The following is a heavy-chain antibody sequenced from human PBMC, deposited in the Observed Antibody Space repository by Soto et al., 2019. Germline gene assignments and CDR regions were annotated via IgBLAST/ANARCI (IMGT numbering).Heavy chain of an antibody. J-gene: IGHJ4*02. Sequence: EVQLLESGRGLVQPGGSLRVSCAASGFTFSNYAMSWVRQAPGKGLEWVSAISASGGSTYYADSVKGRFTISRDNSKNTLYLQMNSLRAEDTAVYYCAQAHSGVTRAFDYWGQGTLVTVSS. CDR2: ISASGGST. CDR3: AQAHSGVTRAFDY. D-gene: IGHD6-25*01. V-gene: IGHV3-23*01. CDR1: GFTFSNYA.